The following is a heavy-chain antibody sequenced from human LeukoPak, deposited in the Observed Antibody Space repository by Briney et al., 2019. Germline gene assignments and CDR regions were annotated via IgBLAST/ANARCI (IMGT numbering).Heavy chain of an antibody. CDR2: IIPIFGTA. CDR3: ARLYYYDKGDEDDY. CDR1: GGTFSSYA. J-gene: IGHJ4*02. D-gene: IGHD3-22*01. Sequence: ASMKVSCKASGGTFSSYAISWVRQAPGQGLEWMGGIIPIFGTANYAQKFQGRVTITADESTSTAYMELSSLRSEDTAVYYCARLYYYDKGDEDDYWGQGTLVTVSS. V-gene: IGHV1-69*13.